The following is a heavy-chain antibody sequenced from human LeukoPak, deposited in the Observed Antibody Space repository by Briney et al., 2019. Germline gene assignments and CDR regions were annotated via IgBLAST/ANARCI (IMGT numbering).Heavy chain of an antibody. CDR3: AKGGPSVRFLEWLFTD. CDR1: GFTFTSHA. CDR2: ITWSGDTT. Sequence: QTGGSLRLSCAASGFTFTSHAMSWVRQAPGKGLQWVSTITWSGDTTYYADSVKGQFTISRDNSKNTLYLQMSSLRAEDSAVYYCAKGGPSVRFLEWLFTDWGQGTLVTVSS. V-gene: IGHV3-23*01. J-gene: IGHJ4*02. D-gene: IGHD3-3*01.